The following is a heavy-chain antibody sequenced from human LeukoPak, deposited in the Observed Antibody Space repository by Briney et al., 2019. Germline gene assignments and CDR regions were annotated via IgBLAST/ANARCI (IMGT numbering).Heavy chain of an antibody. J-gene: IGHJ4*02. CDR2: IKQDGSEK. CDR3: ARVGSYDSSGYYFGS. CDR1: GFTFSSYW. D-gene: IGHD3-22*01. Sequence: GGSLRLSCAASGFTFSSYWMSWVRQAPGKGLEWVANIKQDGSEKYYVDSVKGRFTISGDNAKNSLYLQMNSLRAEDTAVYYCARVGSYDSSGYYFGSWGQGTLVTVSS. V-gene: IGHV3-7*01.